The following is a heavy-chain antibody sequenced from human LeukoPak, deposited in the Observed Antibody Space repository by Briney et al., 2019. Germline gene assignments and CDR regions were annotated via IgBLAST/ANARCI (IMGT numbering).Heavy chain of an antibody. CDR2: ISSSSSVI. V-gene: IGHV3-11*04. Sequence: GGSLRLSCAASGFIFSDYYMSWIRQAPGKGLEWVSYISSSSSVIYFTDSVKGRFTISRDNAKNSLYLQMNSLRAEDTAVYYCARKVRGDYFDYWGQGTLVTVSS. CDR1: GFIFSDYY. J-gene: IGHJ4*02. CDR3: ARKVRGDYFDY. D-gene: IGHD3-10*01.